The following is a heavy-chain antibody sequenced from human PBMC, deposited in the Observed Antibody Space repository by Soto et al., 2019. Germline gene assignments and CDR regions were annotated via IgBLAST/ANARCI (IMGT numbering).Heavy chain of an antibody. CDR3: AKDQVDTAMVMDV. CDR1: GFTFSSYG. D-gene: IGHD5-18*01. J-gene: IGHJ6*02. Sequence: QVQLVESGGGVVQPGRSLRLSCAASGFTFSSYGMHWVRQAPGKGLEWVAVISYDGSNKYYADSVKGRFTISRDNSKNTLYLQMNSLRAEDTAVYYCAKDQVDTAMVMDVWGQGTTVTVSS. CDR2: ISYDGSNK. V-gene: IGHV3-30*18.